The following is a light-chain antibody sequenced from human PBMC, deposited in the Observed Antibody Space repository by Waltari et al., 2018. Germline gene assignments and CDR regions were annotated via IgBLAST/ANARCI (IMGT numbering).Light chain of an antibody. CDR3: QVWESYGDHLVV. CDR2: YDS. CDR1: NICSTT. Sequence: SYVLTQPPSVSVAPGKPARITCGGSNICSTTVNWYQQKPGQAPVLVIYYDSDRPSGIPERFSGSNSGNTATLTISRVEAGDEADYYCQVWESYGDHLVVFGGGTNLTVV. V-gene: IGLV3-21*01. J-gene: IGLJ2*01.